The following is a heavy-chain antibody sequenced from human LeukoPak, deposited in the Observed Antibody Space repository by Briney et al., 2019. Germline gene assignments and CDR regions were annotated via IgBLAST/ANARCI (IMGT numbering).Heavy chain of an antibody. CDR3: ARSRVGDY. CDR2: INHSGST. CDR1: GGSFSGYY. D-gene: IGHD2-2*01. V-gene: IGHV4-34*01. Sequence: SETLSLTCAVYGGSFSGYYGSWIRQPPGKGLEWIGEINHSGSTNYDPSLKSRVTISVDTSKNQFSLKLSSVTAADTAVYYCARSRVGDYWGQGTLVTVSS. J-gene: IGHJ4*02.